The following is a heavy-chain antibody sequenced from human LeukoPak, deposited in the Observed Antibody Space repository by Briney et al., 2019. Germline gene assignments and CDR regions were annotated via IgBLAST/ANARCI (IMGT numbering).Heavy chain of an antibody. J-gene: IGHJ5*02. V-gene: IGHV4-34*01. Sequence: SETLSLTCAVYGGSFSGYYWSWIRQPPGKGLEWIGEINHSGSTNYNPSLKSRVTISVDTSKNQFSLKLSSVTAADTAVYYCTRGRGRFDPWGQGTLVTVSS. CDR1: GGSFSGYY. D-gene: IGHD6-25*01. CDR2: INHSGST. CDR3: TRGRGRFDP.